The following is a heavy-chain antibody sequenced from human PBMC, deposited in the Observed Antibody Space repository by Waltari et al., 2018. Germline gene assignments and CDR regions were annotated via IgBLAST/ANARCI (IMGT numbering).Heavy chain of an antibody. Sequence: QVQLQQWGAGLLKPSETLSLTCAVYGGSFSGYYWSWIRQPPGKGLAWIGEINHRGSTNYNPSLKSRVTISVDTSKNQFSLKLSSVTAADTAVYYCARVGDKQQLFYAVEYFDYWGQGTLVTVSS. CDR3: ARVGDKQQLFYAVEYFDY. J-gene: IGHJ4*02. D-gene: IGHD6-13*01. V-gene: IGHV4-34*01. CDR2: INHRGST. CDR1: GGSFSGYY.